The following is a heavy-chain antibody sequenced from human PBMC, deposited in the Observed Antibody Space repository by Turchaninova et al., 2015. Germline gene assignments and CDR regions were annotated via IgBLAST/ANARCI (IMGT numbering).Heavy chain of an antibody. CDR1: GDTVSSNSAA. V-gene: IGHV6-1*01. Sequence: QVQLLQSGPGLLKPSQTLSLTCAISGDTVSSNSAAWNWIRQSPSRGLEWLGRTFYRSKWYYVYXXSVXXXITXXPYTXKNQFXXHLXXXTPEDTAXXXCARDGALGXDALXXWGQGTLVTXSS. J-gene: IGHJ3*02. D-gene: IGHD7-27*01. CDR2: TFYRSKWYY. CDR3: ARDGALGXDALXX.